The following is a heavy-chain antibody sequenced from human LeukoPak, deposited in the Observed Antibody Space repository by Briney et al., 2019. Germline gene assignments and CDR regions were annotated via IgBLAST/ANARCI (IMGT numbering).Heavy chain of an antibody. V-gene: IGHV3-11*01. CDR3: ARGFDCSSTSCSCMDV. D-gene: IGHD2-2*01. CDR2: ISGRGSDI. J-gene: IGHJ6*02. CDR1: GFPFGDYY. Sequence: GGSLRLSCVASGFPFGDYYMSWIRQAPGEGLDWVAYISGRGSDIYYADSVKGRFTISRDNARDSLHLQMNSLRAEDTAVYYCARGFDCSSTSCSCMDVWGQGTTATVSS.